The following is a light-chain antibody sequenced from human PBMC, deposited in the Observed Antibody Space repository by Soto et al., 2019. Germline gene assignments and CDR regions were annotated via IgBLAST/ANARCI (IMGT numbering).Light chain of an antibody. Sequence: DIQMTQSPSTLSASVGDRVTITCRASQSIIGYLAWYQQKPGKAPKLLIYDASSLESGVPSRFSGSGSGTEFTLAISSLQPDDFATYYCQQCNSYPWTFGQGTKVDI. J-gene: IGKJ1*01. V-gene: IGKV1-5*01. CDR3: QQCNSYPWT. CDR2: DAS. CDR1: QSIIGY.